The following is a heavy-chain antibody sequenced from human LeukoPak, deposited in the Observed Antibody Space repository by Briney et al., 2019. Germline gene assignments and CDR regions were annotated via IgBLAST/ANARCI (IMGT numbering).Heavy chain of an antibody. V-gene: IGHV1-8*03. CDR1: GYTFTGYY. J-gene: IGHJ6*03. D-gene: IGHD2-15*01. CDR2: MNPNSGNT. Sequence: PVASVKVSCKASGYTFTGYYMHWVRQAPGQGLEWMGWMNPNSGNTGYAQKFQGRVTITRNTSISTAYMELSSLRSEDTAVYYCARGIRGRCPGPRVPPCYYYYMDVWGKGTTVTVSS. CDR3: ARGIRGRCPGPRVPPCYYYYMDV.